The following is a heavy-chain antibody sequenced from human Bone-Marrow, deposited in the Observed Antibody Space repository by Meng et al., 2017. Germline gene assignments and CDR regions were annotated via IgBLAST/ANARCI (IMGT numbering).Heavy chain of an antibody. Sequence: GESLKISCASSGFTFSSYSMNWVRQAPGTGLEWVSSISSSSSYIYYADSVKGRFTISRDNAKNSLYLQMNSLRAEDTALYYCAKDIGAIRYYGMDVWGQGTTVTVSS. CDR2: ISSSSSYI. CDR1: GFTFSSYS. CDR3: AKDIGAIRYYGMDV. D-gene: IGHD5-12*01. V-gene: IGHV3-21*04. J-gene: IGHJ6*02.